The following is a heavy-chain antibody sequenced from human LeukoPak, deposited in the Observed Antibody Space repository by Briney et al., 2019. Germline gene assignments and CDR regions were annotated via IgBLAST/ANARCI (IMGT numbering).Heavy chain of an antibody. CDR3: ARGELPDFDY. Sequence: GGSLRLSCAASGFTLSSYSMNWVRQAPGKGLEWVSSISSSSSYIYCADSVKGRFTISRDNAKNSLYLQMNSLRAEDTAVYYCARGELPDFDYWGQGTLVTVSS. CDR1: GFTLSSYS. V-gene: IGHV3-21*01. J-gene: IGHJ4*02. D-gene: IGHD1-26*01. CDR2: ISSSSSYI.